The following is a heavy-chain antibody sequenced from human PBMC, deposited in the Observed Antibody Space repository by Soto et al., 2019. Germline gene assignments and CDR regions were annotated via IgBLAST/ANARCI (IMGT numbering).Heavy chain of an antibody. V-gene: IGHV4-34*01. Sequence: SETLSLTCAVYGGSFSGYYWSWIRQPPGKGLEWIGEINHSGSTNYNPSLKSRATISVDTSKNQFSLKLSSVTAADTAVYYCARGRVVRGEPFDYWGQGTLVTVSS. CDR3: ARGRVVRGEPFDY. J-gene: IGHJ4*02. D-gene: IGHD3-10*01. CDR1: GGSFSGYY. CDR2: INHSGST.